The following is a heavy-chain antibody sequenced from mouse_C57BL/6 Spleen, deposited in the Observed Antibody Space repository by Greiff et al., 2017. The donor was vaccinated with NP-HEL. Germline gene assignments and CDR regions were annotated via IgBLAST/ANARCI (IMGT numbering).Heavy chain of an antibody. Sequence: EVKVVESGGDLVKPGGSLKLSCAASGFTFSSYGMSWVRQTPDKRLEWVATISSGGSYTYYPDSVKGRFTISRDNAKNTLYLQMSSLKSEDTAMYYCARSYGNYDYFDYWGQGTTLTVSS. J-gene: IGHJ2*01. D-gene: IGHD2-1*01. V-gene: IGHV5-6*01. CDR3: ARSYGNYDYFDY. CDR2: ISSGGSYT. CDR1: GFTFSSYG.